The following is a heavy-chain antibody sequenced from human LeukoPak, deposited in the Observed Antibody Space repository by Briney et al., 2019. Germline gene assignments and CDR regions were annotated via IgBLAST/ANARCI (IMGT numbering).Heavy chain of an antibody. CDR1: GGSISSSTYY. Sequence: SETLSLTCTVSGGSISSSTYYWGWIRQPPGKGLEWIGSIYYSGSTYYNPSLKSRVTTSVDTSKNQFSLKLSSVTAADTAVYYCARGLRYFGWLEPPDYWGQGTLVTVSS. V-gene: IGHV4-39*01. CDR3: ARGLRYFGWLEPPDY. D-gene: IGHD3-9*01. J-gene: IGHJ4*02. CDR2: IYYSGST.